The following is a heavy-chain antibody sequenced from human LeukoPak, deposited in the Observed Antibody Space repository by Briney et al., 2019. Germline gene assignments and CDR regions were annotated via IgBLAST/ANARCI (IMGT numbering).Heavy chain of an antibody. CDR2: INPRGGST. V-gene: IGHV1-46*01. CDR3: ARGRITMVRGVIRGYWFDP. CDR1: GYTFTSYY. J-gene: IGHJ5*02. D-gene: IGHD3-10*01. Sequence: ASVKVSCKASGYTFTSYYMHWVRQAPGRGLEWMGLINPRGGSTSYAQKCQGRVTMTRDMSTSTVYMELSSLRSEDTAVYYCARGRITMVRGVIRGYWFDPWGQGTLVTVSS.